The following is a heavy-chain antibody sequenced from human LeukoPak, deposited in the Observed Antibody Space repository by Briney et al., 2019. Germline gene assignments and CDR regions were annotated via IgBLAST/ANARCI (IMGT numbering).Heavy chain of an antibody. D-gene: IGHD3-16*01. V-gene: IGHV3-74*01. CDR1: GFTFSSYW. CDR3: ARAPTTGFATVGVPPLYY. Sequence: GESLKISCAASGFTFSSYWIHWVRQAPGKGLVWVSGINTDGRSTVYADSVKGRFTISRDNAKNTLYLQMNSLTAEDTAVYYCARAPTTGFATVGVPPLYYWGQGTLVTVSS. CDR2: INTDGRST. J-gene: IGHJ4*02.